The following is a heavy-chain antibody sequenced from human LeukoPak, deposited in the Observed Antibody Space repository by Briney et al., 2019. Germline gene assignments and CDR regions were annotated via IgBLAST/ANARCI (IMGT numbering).Heavy chain of an antibody. CDR3: ARDGDTAMDERDPTGNFDY. Sequence: ASVKVSCKASGYTFTSYYMHWVRQAPGQGLEWMGIINPSGGSTSYAQKFQGRVTMTRDTSTSTVYMELGSLRSEDTAVYYCARDGDTAMDERDPTGNFDYWGQGTLVTVSS. V-gene: IGHV1-46*03. CDR1: GYTFTSYY. D-gene: IGHD5-18*01. CDR2: INPSGGST. J-gene: IGHJ4*02.